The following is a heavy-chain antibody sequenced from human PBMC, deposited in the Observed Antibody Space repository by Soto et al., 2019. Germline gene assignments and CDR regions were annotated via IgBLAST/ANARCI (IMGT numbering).Heavy chain of an antibody. CDR1: GFTFSSYS. D-gene: IGHD5-12*01. V-gene: IGHV3-21*01. CDR2: ISSSSSYI. J-gene: IGHJ3*02. CDR3: ARDHEFRGGYDAFDI. Sequence: GGSLRLSCAASGFTFSSYSMNWVRQAPGKGLEWVSSISSSSSYIYYADSVKGRFTISRDNAKNSLYLQMNSLRAEDTAVYYCARDHEFRGGYDAFDIWGQGTMVTVSS.